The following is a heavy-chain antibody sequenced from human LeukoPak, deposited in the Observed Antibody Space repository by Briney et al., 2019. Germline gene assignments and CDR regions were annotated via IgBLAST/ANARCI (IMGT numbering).Heavy chain of an antibody. CDR2: IYNTGSI. CDR1: GDSIISDS. V-gene: IGHV4-59*01. D-gene: IGHD4-17*01. J-gene: IGHJ4*02. Sequence: SETLSLTCLVSGDSIISDSLSWIRQPPGKGLVWVGFIYNTGSINYSPSLKSRVTMSLDTSKNQFSLQLTSVTAADTAVYYCARSRDRDYVNGDFDYWGQGTLVTVSS. CDR3: ARSRDRDYVNGDFDY.